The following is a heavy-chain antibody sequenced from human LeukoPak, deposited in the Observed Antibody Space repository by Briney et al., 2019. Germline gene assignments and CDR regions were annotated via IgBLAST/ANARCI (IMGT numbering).Heavy chain of an antibody. CDR1: GFTFSSYA. J-gene: IGHJ4*02. Sequence: GGSLRLSCAASGFTFSSYAMSWVRQAPGKGLEWVSVIYSGGSTYYADSVKGRFTISRDNSKNTLYLQMNSLRAEDTAVYYCARVSDYGDNYYFDYWGQGTLVTVSS. V-gene: IGHV3-66*01. CDR2: IYSGGST. CDR3: ARVSDYGDNYYFDY. D-gene: IGHD4-17*01.